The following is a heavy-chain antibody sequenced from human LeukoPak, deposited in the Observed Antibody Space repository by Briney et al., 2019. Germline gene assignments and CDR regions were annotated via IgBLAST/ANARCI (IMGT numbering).Heavy chain of an antibody. CDR2: ISYDGSNK. CDR1: GFTFSSYA. J-gene: IGHJ4*02. Sequence: GRSLRLSCAASGFTFSSYAMHWVRQAPGKGLEWVAVISYDGSNKHYADSVKGRFTISRDNSKNTLYLQMNSLRAEDTAVYYCVGSSGWYRPTFDYWGQGTLVTVSS. D-gene: IGHD6-19*01. CDR3: VGSSGWYRPTFDY. V-gene: IGHV3-30-3*01.